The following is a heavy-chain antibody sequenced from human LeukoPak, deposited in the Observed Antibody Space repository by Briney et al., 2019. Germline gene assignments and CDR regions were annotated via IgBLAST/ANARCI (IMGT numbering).Heavy chain of an antibody. Sequence: GGSLRLSCAASGFTFSSHWMSWVRQVPGKGLAWVANINRDGSEEYYMDSVKGRVTISRDNAKNSPYLQMNSLRADDTAVYYCVRVLIVGSRSIFEHWGQGTLVTVSS. V-gene: IGHV3-7*01. CDR2: INRDGSEE. CDR1: GFTFSSHW. CDR3: VRVLIVGSRSIFEH. D-gene: IGHD2-21*01. J-gene: IGHJ4*02.